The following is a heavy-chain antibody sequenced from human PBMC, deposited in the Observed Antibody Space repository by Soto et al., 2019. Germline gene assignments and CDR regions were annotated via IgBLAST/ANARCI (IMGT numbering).Heavy chain of an antibody. Sequence: ASVKGSCKASGYTFTSYYMHWGRQAPGQGLEWMGIINPSGGSTSYAQKFQGRVTMTRDTSTSTVYMELGSLRSEDTAVYYCAKVSPLNSSGYPQGFDPWGQGTLVTVSS. J-gene: IGHJ5*02. CDR2: INPSGGST. CDR1: GYTFTSYY. D-gene: IGHD3-22*01. CDR3: AKVSPLNSSGYPQGFDP. V-gene: IGHV1-46*01.